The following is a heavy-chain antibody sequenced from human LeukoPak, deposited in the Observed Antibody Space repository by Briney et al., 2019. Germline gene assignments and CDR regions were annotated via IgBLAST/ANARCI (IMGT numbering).Heavy chain of an antibody. CDR3: ARDSSGYYYQSGYYFDY. D-gene: IGHD3-22*01. J-gene: IGHJ4*02. CDR2: ISAYNGNT. Sequence: ASVKVSCKASGYTFTSYGISWVRQAPGQGLEWMGWISAYNGNTNYAQKLQGRVTMTTDTSTSTAYMELRSLRSDDTAVYYCARDSSGYYYQSGYYFDYWGQGTLVTVSS. V-gene: IGHV1-18*01. CDR1: GYTFTSYG.